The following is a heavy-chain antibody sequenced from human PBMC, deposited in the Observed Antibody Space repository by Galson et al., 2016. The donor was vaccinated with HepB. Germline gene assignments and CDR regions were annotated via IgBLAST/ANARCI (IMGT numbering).Heavy chain of an antibody. V-gene: IGHV3-48*01. Sequence: SLRLSCAASGFTFSNYWMSWVRQAPGKGLEWISYISSSSTTIYYADSVKGRFTISRDNAKNSLFLQMNSLRAEDTAVYYCARGRGMDVWGKGTTVTVSS. CDR2: ISSSSTTI. CDR3: ARGRGMDV. J-gene: IGHJ6*04. CDR1: GFTFSNYW.